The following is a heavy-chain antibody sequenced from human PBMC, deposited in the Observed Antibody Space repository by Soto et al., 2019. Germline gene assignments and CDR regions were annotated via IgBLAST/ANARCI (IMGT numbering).Heavy chain of an antibody. CDR1: GFTVSSNY. CDR3: ASYDFWSGYYTLGY. D-gene: IGHD3-3*01. Sequence: GGSLRLSCAASGFTVSSNYMSWVRQAPGKGLEWVSVIYSGGSTYYADSVKGRFTISRDNSKNTLYLQMNSLRAEDTAVYYCASYDFWSGYYTLGYGGQGTLVTVS. V-gene: IGHV3-66*01. CDR2: IYSGGST. J-gene: IGHJ4*02.